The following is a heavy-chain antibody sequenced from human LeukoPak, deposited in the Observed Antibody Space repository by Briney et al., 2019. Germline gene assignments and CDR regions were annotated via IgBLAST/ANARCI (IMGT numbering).Heavy chain of an antibody. D-gene: IGHD5-18*01. CDR3: AREVKYSSGLNWFDP. J-gene: IGHJ5*02. Sequence: PGGSLRLSCAASGFTFSDYYMSWIRQAPGKGLEWVSYISSSSSYTNYADSVKGRFTISRDNAKNSLYLQMNSLRAEDTAVYYCAREVKYSSGLNWFDPWGQGTLVTVSS. CDR1: GFTFSDYY. V-gene: IGHV3-11*06. CDR2: ISSSSSYT.